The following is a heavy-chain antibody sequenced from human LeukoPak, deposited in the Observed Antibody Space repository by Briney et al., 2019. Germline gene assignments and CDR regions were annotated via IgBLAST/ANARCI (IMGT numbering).Heavy chain of an antibody. D-gene: IGHD2-2*01. CDR1: GFTFSSYS. CDR2: ISSGSSDI. J-gene: IGHJ6*02. V-gene: IGHV3-48*02. Sequence: GGSLRLSCAASGFTFSSYSMNWVRQAPGKGLEWASFISSGSSDIYYADSVKGRFTISRDNAQNSLFLQMNSLRDEDTAVYSCARASCYLRNCYYYGMDVWGQGTTVTVSS. CDR3: ARASCYLRNCYYYGMDV.